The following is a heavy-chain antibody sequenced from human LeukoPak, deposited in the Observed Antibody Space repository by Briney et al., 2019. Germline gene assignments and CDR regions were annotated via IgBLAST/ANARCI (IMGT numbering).Heavy chain of an antibody. D-gene: IGHD2-8*01. Sequence: PGGSLRLSCAASGFTFSSYEMNWVRQAPGKGLEWVSYISSSGSTIYYADSVKGRFTISRDNAKNSLYLQMNSLRAEDTAVYYCARGDYCTNGVCPPSRNDAFDIWGQETMVTVSS. CDR1: GFTFSSYE. CDR2: ISSSGSTI. V-gene: IGHV3-48*03. CDR3: ARGDYCTNGVCPPSRNDAFDI. J-gene: IGHJ3*02.